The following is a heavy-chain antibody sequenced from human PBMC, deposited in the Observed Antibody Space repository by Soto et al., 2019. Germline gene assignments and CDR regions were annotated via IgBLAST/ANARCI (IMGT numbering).Heavy chain of an antibody. CDR1: GFTFSAVY. CDR3: ARNRGAGTGQYFDY. D-gene: IGHD3-10*01. V-gene: IGHV3-11*05. CDR2: ISSSGTSA. Sequence: QVQLEESGGGLVKPGGSLRLSCAASGFTFSAVYMSWIRQAPNKGLEYISYISSSGTSANYADSVKGRFTISRDNAKNSLYLQMNSLGAGDTAVYYCARNRGAGTGQYFDYWGQGALVTVSS. J-gene: IGHJ4*02.